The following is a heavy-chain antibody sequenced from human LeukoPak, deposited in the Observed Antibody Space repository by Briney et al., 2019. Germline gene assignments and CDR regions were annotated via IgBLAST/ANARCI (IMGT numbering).Heavy chain of an antibody. V-gene: IGHV3-30-3*01. D-gene: IGHD3-10*01. CDR3: ARGSPRGRFDS. J-gene: IGHJ4*02. CDR2: ISYDGSNK. Sequence: GGSLRLSCAASGFTFSSYAMSWVRQAPGKGLEWVAVISYDGSNKYYADSVKGRFTISRDSANNSVYLQMNSLRAEDTAFYYCARGSPRGRFDSWGQGTLVTVSS. CDR1: GFTFSSYA.